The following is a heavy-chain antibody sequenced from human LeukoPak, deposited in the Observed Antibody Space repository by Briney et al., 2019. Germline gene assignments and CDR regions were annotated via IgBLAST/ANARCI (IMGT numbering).Heavy chain of an antibody. CDR1: GGTFSSYA. CDR2: IIPILGIA. D-gene: IGHD6-19*01. Sequence: GASVKVSCKASGGTFSSYAISWVRQAPGQGLEWMGRIIPILGIANYAQKFQGRVTITADKSTSTAYMELSSLRSEDTAVYYCARDVSPDGDLAVAGIFDYWGQGTLVTVSS. V-gene: IGHV1-69*04. CDR3: ARDVSPDGDLAVAGIFDY. J-gene: IGHJ4*02.